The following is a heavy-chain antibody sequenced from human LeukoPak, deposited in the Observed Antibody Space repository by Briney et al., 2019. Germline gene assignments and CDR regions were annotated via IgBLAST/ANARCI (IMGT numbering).Heavy chain of an antibody. J-gene: IGHJ4*02. D-gene: IGHD3-16*01. CDR3: ARTSYYFDS. CDR2: ISGDGMNT. Sequence: GGSLRLSCTASGFTFSNYWMHWVRQAPGKGLVWVSRISGDGMNTAYADSVKGQFTISRDNAKNTLYLQMNSLRVEDTAVYYCARTSYYFDSWAREPWSPSPQ. V-gene: IGHV3-74*01. CDR1: GFTFSNYW.